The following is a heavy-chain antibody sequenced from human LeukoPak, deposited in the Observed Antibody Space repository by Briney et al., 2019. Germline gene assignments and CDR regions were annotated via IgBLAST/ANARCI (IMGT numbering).Heavy chain of an antibody. CDR2: ISSSSSYT. V-gene: IGHV3-11*06. CDR1: GFTFSDYY. CDR3: ARVRTLDDYGDYFDY. J-gene: IGHJ4*02. D-gene: IGHD4-17*01. Sequence: GGSLRLSCAASGFTFSDYYMSWIRQAPGKGLEWVSYISSSSSYTNYADSVKGRFTISRDNAKNSLYLQMNSLRAEDTAVYYCARVRTLDDYGDYFDYWGQRTLVTVSS.